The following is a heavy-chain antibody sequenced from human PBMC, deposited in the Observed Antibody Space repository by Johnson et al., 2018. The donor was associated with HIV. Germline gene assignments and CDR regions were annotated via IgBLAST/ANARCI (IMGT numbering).Heavy chain of an antibody. D-gene: IGHD1-20*01. CDR2: ITYDGSTK. Sequence: QVQLVESGGGVVQPGRSLRLSCAASGFTFSSYPMHWVRQAPGKGLEWVAFITYDGSTKYYADSVKGRFTISRDNSKNTLYLQMNSLRGEDTAVYYCARVRPYNWNDGNACDIWGQGTMVTVSS. J-gene: IGHJ3*02. CDR1: GFTFSSYP. CDR3: ARVRPYNWNDGNACDI. V-gene: IGHV3-30*04.